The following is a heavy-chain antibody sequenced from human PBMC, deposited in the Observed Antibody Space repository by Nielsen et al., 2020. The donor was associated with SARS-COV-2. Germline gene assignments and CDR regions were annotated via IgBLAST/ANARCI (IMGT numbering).Heavy chain of an antibody. Sequence: SETLSLTCTVSGGPISSYYWSWIRQPPGKGLEWIGEINHSGSTNYNPSLKSRVTISVDTSKNQFSLKLSSVTGADTAVYYCARVRQRVRGVSDAFDIWGQGTMVTVSS. J-gene: IGHJ3*02. CDR1: GGPISSYY. CDR2: INHSGST. D-gene: IGHD3-10*01. V-gene: IGHV4-34*01. CDR3: ARVRQRVRGVSDAFDI.